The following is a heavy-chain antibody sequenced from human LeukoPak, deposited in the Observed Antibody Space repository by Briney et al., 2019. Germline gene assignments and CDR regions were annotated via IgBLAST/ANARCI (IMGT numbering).Heavy chain of an antibody. V-gene: IGHV3-21*01. CDR1: GFTFSSYS. Sequence: GGSLRLSCAAPGFTFSSYSMNWVRQAPGKGLEWVSSISSSSSYIYYADSVKGRFTISRDNAKNSLYLQMNSLRAEDTAVYYCARKADDTTFDYWGQGTLVTVSS. D-gene: IGHD3-9*01. CDR2: ISSSSSYI. J-gene: IGHJ4*02. CDR3: ARKADDTTFDY.